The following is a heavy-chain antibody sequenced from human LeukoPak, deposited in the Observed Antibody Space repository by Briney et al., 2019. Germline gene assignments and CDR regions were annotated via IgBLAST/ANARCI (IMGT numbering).Heavy chain of an antibody. Sequence: PSETLSLTCTVSGGSISSYCWSWIRQPPGKGMEWVGYLYNSGSTNYNPSLKSRVTISVDTSKNQFSLKLSSVTAADTAAYYCARARPDTAMAVDYWGQGTLVTVSS. D-gene: IGHD5-18*01. V-gene: IGHV4-59*01. J-gene: IGHJ4*02. CDR1: GGSISSYC. CDR3: ARARPDTAMAVDY. CDR2: LYNSGST.